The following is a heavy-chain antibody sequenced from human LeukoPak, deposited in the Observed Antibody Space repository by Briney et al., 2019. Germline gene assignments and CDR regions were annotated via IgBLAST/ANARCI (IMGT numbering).Heavy chain of an antibody. CDR1: GFTFSSYA. J-gene: IGHJ4*02. CDR3: ARESSEKGGIDF. V-gene: IGHV3-30*04. Sequence: GGSLRLSCAASGFTFSSYAIHWVRQAPGKGLDWVAVISFDVSDKYYADSVQGRFTISRDNSRDTLYLQMNSLRPEDTAVYYCARESSEKGGIDFWGQGTLVTVSS. CDR2: ISFDVSDK. D-gene: IGHD6-25*01.